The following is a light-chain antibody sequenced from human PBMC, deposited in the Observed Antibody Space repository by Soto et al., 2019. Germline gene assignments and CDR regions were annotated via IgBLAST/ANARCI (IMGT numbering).Light chain of an antibody. Sequence: EIVMTQSPATLSGSPVERSTLSFRASQSITSNLAWYQQKPGQAPRLLISGATSRATGIPDRFSGSGSGTDFTLTISRLDPEDFALYYCQQYGGSPITFGLGTRLEIK. J-gene: IGKJ5*01. CDR2: GAT. V-gene: IGKV3-20*01. CDR3: QQYGGSPIT. CDR1: QSITSN.